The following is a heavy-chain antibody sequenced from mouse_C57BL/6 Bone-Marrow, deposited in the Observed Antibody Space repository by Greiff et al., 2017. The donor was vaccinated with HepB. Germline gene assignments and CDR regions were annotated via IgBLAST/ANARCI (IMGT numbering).Heavy chain of an antibody. CDR3: ARSYYGSNYYYAMDY. Sequence: EVQGVESGGGLVQPGGSLSLSCAASGFTFTDYYMSWVRQPPGKALEWLGFIRNKANGYTTEYSASVKGRFTISRDHSQSILYLQMNALRAEDSATYYCARSYYGSNYYYAMDYWGQGTSVTVSS. D-gene: IGHD1-1*01. CDR2: IRNKANGYTT. J-gene: IGHJ4*01. CDR1: GFTFTDYY. V-gene: IGHV7-3*01.